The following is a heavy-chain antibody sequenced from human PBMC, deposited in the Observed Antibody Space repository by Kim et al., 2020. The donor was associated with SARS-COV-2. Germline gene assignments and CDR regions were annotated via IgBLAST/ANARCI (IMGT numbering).Heavy chain of an antibody. CDR3: ARDHHVDYYDSSGYQVSGMDV. CDR1: GYTFTSYA. Sequence: ASVKVSCKASGYTFTSYAMHWVRQAPGQRLEWMGWINAGNGNTKYSQKFQGRVTITRDTSASTAYMELSSLRSEDTAVYYCARDHHVDYYDSSGYQVSGMDVWGQGTTVTVSS. CDR2: INAGNGNT. J-gene: IGHJ6*02. D-gene: IGHD3-22*01. V-gene: IGHV1-3*01.